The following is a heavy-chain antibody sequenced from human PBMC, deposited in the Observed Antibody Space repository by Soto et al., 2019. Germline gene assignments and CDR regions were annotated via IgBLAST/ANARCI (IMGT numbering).Heavy chain of an antibody. CDR3: AKALGVLSSESYDY. V-gene: IGHV3-30*18. CDR2: ISYDGSDK. J-gene: IGHJ4*02. Sequence: QVQLVESGGGVVQPGRSLRLSCAASGFTFSSYAMHWVRQAPGKGLEWVAVISYDGSDKYYSDSVKGRFTISRDNAKNAMNLQMTSMRADETAVYYCAKALGVLSSESYDYWGQGAMITVSS. D-gene: IGHD3-16*02. CDR1: GFTFSSYA.